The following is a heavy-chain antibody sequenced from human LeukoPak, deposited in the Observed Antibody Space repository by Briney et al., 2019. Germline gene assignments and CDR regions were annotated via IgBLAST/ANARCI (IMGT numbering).Heavy chain of an antibody. CDR3: ARQGGNRRLYYFDY. Sequence: PSETLSLTCTVSGGSLSSSSYYWGWIRQPPGKGLEWIGIISYSGSTYSNPSLKSRITISVDTSKNQFSLRLSSVTAADTAVYYCARQGGNRRLYYFDYWGQGTLVTVSS. D-gene: IGHD4-23*01. J-gene: IGHJ4*02. V-gene: IGHV4-39*01. CDR2: ISYSGST. CDR1: GGSLSSSSYY.